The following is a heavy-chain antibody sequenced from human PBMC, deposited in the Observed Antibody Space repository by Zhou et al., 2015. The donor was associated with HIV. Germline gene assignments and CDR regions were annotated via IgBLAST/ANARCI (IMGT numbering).Heavy chain of an antibody. CDR2: IVGRDGNT. D-gene: IGHD6-6*01. CDR3: AKSRVRWQLEGANWFDP. Sequence: EVQLLESGGRPGTAGGGSLRLSCAASGFTFSNYAMNWFRLTPGKGLEWVSSIVGRDGNTYYAESVKGRFTISRDNSKNTLYLQMNSLRAEDTAVYYCAKSRVRWQLEGANWFDPWGQGTLVTVSS. J-gene: IGHJ5*02. CDR1: GFTFSNYA. V-gene: IGHV3-23*01.